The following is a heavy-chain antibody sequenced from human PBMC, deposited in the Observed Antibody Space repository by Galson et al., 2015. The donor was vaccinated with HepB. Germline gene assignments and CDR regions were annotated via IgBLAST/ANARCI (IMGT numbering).Heavy chain of an antibody. CDR3: GVGTTTVFDY. CDR2: INTGNGNT. V-gene: IGHV1-3*04. J-gene: IGHJ4*02. Sequence: SVKVSCKASGSTFNRYSIHWVRQAPGQRLEWMGWINTGNGNTKYSEKFQGRVTITRDTSATTAYMELSSLRSEDTAVYYCGVGTTTVFDYWGQGTRVSVYS. D-gene: IGHD1-26*01. CDR1: GSTFNRYS.